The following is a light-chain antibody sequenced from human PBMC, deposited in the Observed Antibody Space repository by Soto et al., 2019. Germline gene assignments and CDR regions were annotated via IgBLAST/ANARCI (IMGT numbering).Light chain of an antibody. Sequence: EIVLTQSPGTLSLSPGERATLSCRASQSVSSSYLAWYQQKPGQAPRLLIYGASSRATGIPDRFSGSGSGTDLTLTNSRLEPEDFAVYYCQQYGSSQTFGQGTKLKIK. CDR1: QSVSSSY. CDR2: GAS. CDR3: QQYGSSQT. J-gene: IGKJ2*01. V-gene: IGKV3-20*01.